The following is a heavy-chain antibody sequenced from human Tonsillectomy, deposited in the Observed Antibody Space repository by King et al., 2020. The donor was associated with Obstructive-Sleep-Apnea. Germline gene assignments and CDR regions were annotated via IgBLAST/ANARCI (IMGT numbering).Heavy chain of an antibody. CDR1: GYSFSSYW. CDR2: IDPSDSYT. V-gene: IGHV5-10-1*01. J-gene: IGHJ6*02. D-gene: IGHD2-2*01. Sequence: VQLVESGAELKKPGESLRISCKGSGYSFSSYWITWVRQLPGKGLEWMGSIDPSDSYTNYSPSFQGHVTISADKSITTAYLQWSSLKASDTAMYYCTRHDASEIYYSGMDVWGQGTTVTVSS. CDR3: TRHDASEIYYSGMDV.